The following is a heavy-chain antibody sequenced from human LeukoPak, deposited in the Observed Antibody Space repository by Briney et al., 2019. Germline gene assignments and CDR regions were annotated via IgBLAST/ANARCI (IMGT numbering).Heavy chain of an antibody. V-gene: IGHV3-66*01. Sequence: GGSLRLSCVVSGFTVSNSYMNWVRQAPGKGQEWFSIIYNSGKTYYADSVRGRFTISRDNSKSTIYLQMKSLRAEDTAVYYCARDSFHTSWGQGTLVTVSS. D-gene: IGHD2-2*02. J-gene: IGHJ5*02. CDR1: GFTVSNSY. CDR3: ARDSFHTS. CDR2: IYNSGKT.